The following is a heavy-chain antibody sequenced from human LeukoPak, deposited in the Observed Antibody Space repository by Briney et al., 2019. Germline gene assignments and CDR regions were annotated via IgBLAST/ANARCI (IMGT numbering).Heavy chain of an antibody. Sequence: PSGGSLRLSCAASGFTFSSYEMNWVRQAPGKGLEWVAVISNDGSNKYYPDSVKGRFTVSRDNSKNTLYLQMNSLRAEDTAVYYCAKDPWGGIQPFGYYFDYWGQGTLVTVSS. V-gene: IGHV3-30*18. CDR2: ISNDGSNK. J-gene: IGHJ4*02. CDR3: AKDPWGGIQPFGYYFDY. CDR1: GFTFSSYE. D-gene: IGHD5-18*01.